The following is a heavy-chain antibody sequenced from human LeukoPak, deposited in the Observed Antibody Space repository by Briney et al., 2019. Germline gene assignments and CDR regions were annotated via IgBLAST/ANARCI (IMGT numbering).Heavy chain of an antibody. V-gene: IGHV3-7*03. D-gene: IGHD2-15*01. J-gene: IGHJ4*02. CDR1: GFTFSSYW. CDR2: IKQDGSEK. Sequence: PGGSLRPSCAASGFTFSSYWMSWVRQAPGKGLEWVANIKQDGSEKYYVDSVKGRFAISRDNAKNSLYLQMNSLRAEDTAVYYCAKDLGDCSGGSCYERSLEGLFDYWGQGTLVTVSS. CDR3: AKDLGDCSGGSCYERSLEGLFDY.